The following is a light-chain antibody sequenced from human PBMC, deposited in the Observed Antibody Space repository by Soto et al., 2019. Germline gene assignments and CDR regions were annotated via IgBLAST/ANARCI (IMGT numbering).Light chain of an antibody. CDR1: SSNIGSAY. J-gene: IGLJ2*01. Sequence: QSVLTQPPSASGTPGQTVTISCSGSSSNIGSAYIYWYKHLPGTAPKLLIYRNNPRPSGVPDRFSASKSGTSASLAISGLRSEDEADYYCAAWDDSLVVFGGGTQLTVL. V-gene: IGLV1-47*01. CDR3: AAWDDSLVV. CDR2: RNN.